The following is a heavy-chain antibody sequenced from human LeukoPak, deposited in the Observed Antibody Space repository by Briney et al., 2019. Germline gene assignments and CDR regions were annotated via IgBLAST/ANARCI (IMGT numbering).Heavy chain of an antibody. CDR3: AHRLGSSSQGAFDI. V-gene: IGHV2-5*01. Sequence: SGPTLVKPTQTLTLTCTFSGFSLSTSGVGVGWIRQPPGKALEWLALIYWNDDKRYSPSLKSRLTITKDTSKNQVVLTMTNMDPVDTATYYCAHRLGSSSQGAFDIWGQGTMVTVSS. D-gene: IGHD6-6*01. CDR1: GFSLSTSGVG. J-gene: IGHJ3*02. CDR2: IYWNDDK.